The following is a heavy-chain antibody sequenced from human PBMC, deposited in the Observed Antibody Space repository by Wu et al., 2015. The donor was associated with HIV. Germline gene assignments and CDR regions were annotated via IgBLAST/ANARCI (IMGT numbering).Heavy chain of an antibody. J-gene: IGHJ4*02. Sequence: QVQLVQSGTGVKKPGASVKVSCKVSGYTLTALSMQWVRQAPGKGLEWMGGFDPEDDETIYAQKFQGRVTMTEDTSTNTASMELNSLTADDTAVYYCARGVPSAGGFDLWGQGTLVTVSS. V-gene: IGHV1-24*01. CDR1: GYTLTALS. CDR2: FDPEDDET. CDR3: ARGVPSAGGFDL. D-gene: IGHD6-13*01.